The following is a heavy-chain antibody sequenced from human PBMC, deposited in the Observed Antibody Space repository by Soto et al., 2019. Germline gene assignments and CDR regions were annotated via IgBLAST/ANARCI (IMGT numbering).Heavy chain of an antibody. Sequence: SVKVSCKASGDTFSSYAITWVRQAPGQGLEWMGGIIPIFGTPKYAQNFQGRVTITADKSTTTAYMELSSLRSEDTAVYYCARDGPMVRGLIDYYFDYWGQGTLVTVSP. CDR3: ARDGPMVRGLIDYYFDY. CDR1: GDTFSSYA. D-gene: IGHD3-10*01. V-gene: IGHV1-69*06. CDR2: IIPIFGTP. J-gene: IGHJ4*02.